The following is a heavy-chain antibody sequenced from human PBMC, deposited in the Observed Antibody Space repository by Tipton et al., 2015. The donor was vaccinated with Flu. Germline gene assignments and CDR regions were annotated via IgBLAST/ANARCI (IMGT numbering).Heavy chain of an antibody. CDR1: GGSFSGYY. Sequence: TLSLTCAVYGGSFSGYYWSWIRQPPGKGLEWIGEINHSGSTNYNPSLKSRVTISVDTSKNQFSLKLGSVTAADTAVYYCARAPITMVRGVIIRPYYMDVWGKGTTVTVSS. CDR2: INHSGST. D-gene: IGHD3-10*01. V-gene: IGHV4-34*01. CDR3: ARAPITMVRGVIIRPYYMDV. J-gene: IGHJ6*03.